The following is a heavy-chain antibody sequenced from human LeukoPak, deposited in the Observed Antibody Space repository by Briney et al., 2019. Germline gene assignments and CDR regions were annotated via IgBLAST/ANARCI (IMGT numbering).Heavy chain of an antibody. CDR1: GYTFTGYY. J-gene: IGHJ3*02. Sequence: ASVKVSCKASGYTFTGYYMHWVRQAPGQGLEWMGWINPNSGGTNYAQKFQGRVTMTRDTSISTAYMELSRLRSDDTAVYYCARDREWTVTYYYDSSGSSDAFDIWGQGTMVTVSS. CDR3: ARDREWTVTYYYDSSGSSDAFDI. CDR2: INPNSGGT. V-gene: IGHV1-2*02. D-gene: IGHD3-22*01.